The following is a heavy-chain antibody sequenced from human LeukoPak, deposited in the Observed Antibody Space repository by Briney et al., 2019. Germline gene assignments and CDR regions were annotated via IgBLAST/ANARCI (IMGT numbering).Heavy chain of an antibody. D-gene: IGHD2-2*01. CDR3: ARMGYCSSTSCSPYYYYGMDV. CDR1: GFTFSSYG. J-gene: IGHJ6*02. Sequence: GGSLRLSCAASGFTFSSYGMHWVRQAPGKGLEWVAVISYERSNKYYADSVKGRFTISRDNSKNTLYLQMNILRAEDTAVYYCARMGYCSSTSCSPYYYYGMDVWGQGTTVTVSS. CDR2: ISYERSNK. V-gene: IGHV3-30*03.